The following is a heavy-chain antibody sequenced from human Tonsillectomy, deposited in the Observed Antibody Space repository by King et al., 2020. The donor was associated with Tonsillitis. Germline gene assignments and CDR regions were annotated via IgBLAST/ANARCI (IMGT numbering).Heavy chain of an antibody. CDR2: IYYSGST. Sequence: QLQESGPGLVKPSETLSLTCTVSGGSISSYSWSLIRQPPGKGLELICYIYYSGSTNYNPSLKSRVTIFIHTSKNQFSLKLSSVTAADTAVYYCARDLYGGFGDFGYWGQGTLVTVSS. CDR1: GGSISSYS. D-gene: IGHD3-10*01. V-gene: IGHV4-59*01. J-gene: IGHJ4*02. CDR3: ARDLYGGFGDFGY.